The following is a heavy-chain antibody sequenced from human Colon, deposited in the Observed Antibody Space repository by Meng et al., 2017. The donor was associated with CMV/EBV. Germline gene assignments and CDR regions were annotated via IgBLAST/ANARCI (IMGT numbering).Heavy chain of an antibody. CDR1: GDSFVSYG. V-gene: IGHV3-30*02. D-gene: IGHD6-6*01. CDR3: AKDLFQSYNSSSYRLIFDY. CDR2: IRYDGGHK. J-gene: IGHJ4*02. Sequence: QVQLVESGGGVVQPGGSLTLSCAASGDSFVSYGMHWVRQAPGKGLEWVTFIRYDGGHKYYADSVKGRFTISRDNSKDTVYLQMNSLRAEDTAVYYCAKDLFQSYNSSSYRLIFDYWGQGTLVTVAS.